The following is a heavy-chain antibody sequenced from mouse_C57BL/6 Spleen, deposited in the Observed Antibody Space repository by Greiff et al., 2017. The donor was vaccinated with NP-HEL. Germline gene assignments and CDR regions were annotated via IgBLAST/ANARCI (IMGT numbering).Heavy chain of an antibody. J-gene: IGHJ3*01. D-gene: IGHD3-1*01. CDR1: GFTFSSYA. CDR3: ARDWGSWFAY. CDR2: ISDGGSYT. Sequence: EVNVVESGGGLVKPGGSLKLSCAASGFTFSSYAMSWVRQTPEKRLEWVATISDGGSYTYYPDNVKGRFTISRDNAKNNLYLQMSHLKSEDTAMYYCARDWGSWFAYWGQGTLVTVSA. V-gene: IGHV5-4*01.